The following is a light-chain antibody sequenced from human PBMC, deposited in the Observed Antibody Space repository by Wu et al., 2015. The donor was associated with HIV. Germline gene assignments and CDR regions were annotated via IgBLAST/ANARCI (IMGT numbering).Light chain of an antibody. J-gene: IGKJ2*03. V-gene: IGKV1-5*03. CDR2: KAS. Sequence: DIQMTQSPSTLSPSVGDRVTITCRASQSISSWLAWYQQRPGKAPKLLIYKASTLESGVPSRFSGSGSGTEFTLTINSLQPDDFASYYCQQFASYPYSFGQGTRLEIK. CDR1: QSISSW. CDR3: QQFASYPYS.